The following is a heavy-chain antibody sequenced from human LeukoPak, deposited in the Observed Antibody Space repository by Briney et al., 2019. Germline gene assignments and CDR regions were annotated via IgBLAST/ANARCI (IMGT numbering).Heavy chain of an antibody. CDR2: IYSGGST. CDR3: VSLSRGYYFDY. Sequence: GGSLRLSCAASAFTVSNNYMTWVRQAPGKGLEWVSIIYSGGSTYYADSVKGRFTISGDSSKNTLYLQMNSLSAEDTAVYYCVSLSRGYYFDYWGQGTLVTVSS. V-gene: IGHV3-66*01. J-gene: IGHJ4*02. CDR1: AFTVSNNY.